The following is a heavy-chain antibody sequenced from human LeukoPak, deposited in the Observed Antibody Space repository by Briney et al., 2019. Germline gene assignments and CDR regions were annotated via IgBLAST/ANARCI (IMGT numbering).Heavy chain of an antibody. J-gene: IGHJ4*02. V-gene: IGHV3-7*01. CDR3: AREHTRQTGTDSFDY. D-gene: IGHD1-1*01. Sequence: GGSLRLSCAASGFTFSSYAMSWVRQAPGKGLEWVANIKQDGSEKYYVDSVKGRFTISRDNAKNSLYLQMNSLRAEDTAVYYCAREHTRQTGTDSFDYWGQGTLVTVSS. CDR1: GFTFSSYA. CDR2: IKQDGSEK.